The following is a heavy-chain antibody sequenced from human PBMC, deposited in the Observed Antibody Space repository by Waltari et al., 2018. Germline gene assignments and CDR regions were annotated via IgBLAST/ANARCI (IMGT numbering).Heavy chain of an antibody. Sequence: QVQLVQSGAEVKKPGASVRVSCKASVYTFIKHDINWVRQAPGQGLEGMGWMNPDRGSTGYSQKFQGRVIFTRRSDTLSTVYMEVRSLTSDDTAVYFCARSALTSYRHTDVDVFESWGQGTMVTVSS. D-gene: IGHD3-10*02. V-gene: IGHV1-8*01. J-gene: IGHJ3*01. CDR2: MNPDRGST. CDR1: VYTFIKHD. CDR3: ARSALTSYRHTDVDVFES.